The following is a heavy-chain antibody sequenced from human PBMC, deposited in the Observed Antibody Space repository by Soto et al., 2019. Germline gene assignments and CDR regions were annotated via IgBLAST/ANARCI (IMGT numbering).Heavy chain of an antibody. CDR2: IYHSGSI. V-gene: IGHV4-30-2*01. J-gene: IGHJ4*02. CDR1: GGSISSGGYS. Sequence: SETLSLTCAVSGGSISSGGYSWSWIRQPPGKGLEWIGYIYHSGSIYYNPSLKSRVTISVDRSKNQFSLKLSSVTAADTAVYYCARLPDYWGEGTLVTAPQ. CDR3: ARLPDY.